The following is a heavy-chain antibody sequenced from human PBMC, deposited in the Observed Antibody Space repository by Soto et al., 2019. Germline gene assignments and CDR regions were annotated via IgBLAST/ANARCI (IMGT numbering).Heavy chain of an antibody. J-gene: IGHJ4*02. Sequence: QVQLQESGPGLVKPSQILSLTCTVSGGSIRSGDYYWSWIRQPPGKDLEWIGYIYYSGSTYYNQSLKSRVTISVDTSKNQFSLKLNSVTAADTAVYYCARVSLYYYGSGSYRHFDYWGQGTLVTVSS. CDR2: IYYSGST. CDR3: ARVSLYYYGSGSYRHFDY. CDR1: GGSIRSGDYY. V-gene: IGHV4-30-4*01. D-gene: IGHD3-10*01.